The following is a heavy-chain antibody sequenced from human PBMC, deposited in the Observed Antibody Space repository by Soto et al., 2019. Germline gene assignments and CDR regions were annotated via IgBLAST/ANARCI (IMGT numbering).Heavy chain of an antibody. CDR3: ARNDSGRPSTY. V-gene: IGHV4-59*01. CDR2: IYSSGST. J-gene: IGHJ4*02. Sequence: QVQLQESGPGLVKPSETLSLTCTVSGGSISDYYWSWIRQPPGKGLEWIGFIYSSGSTNYNPSLKRRINISVDTSNNQFSLKLDSVTAADTAIYYCARNDSGRPSTYWGQGTLVTVSS. CDR1: GGSISDYY. D-gene: IGHD3-10*01.